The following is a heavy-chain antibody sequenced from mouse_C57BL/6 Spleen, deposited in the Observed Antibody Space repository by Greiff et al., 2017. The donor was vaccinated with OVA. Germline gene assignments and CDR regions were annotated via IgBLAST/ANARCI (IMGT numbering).Heavy chain of an antibody. CDR1: GYAFSSYW. D-gene: IGHD2-1*01. CDR2: IYPGDGDT. V-gene: IGHV1-80*01. Sequence: QVQLQQSGAELVKPGASVKISCKASGYAFSSYWMNWVKQRPGKGLEWIGQIYPGDGDTNYNGKFKGKATLTADKSSSTAYMQLSSLTSEDSAVYFCARIYYVYYFDYWGQGTTLTVSS. CDR3: ARIYYVYYFDY. J-gene: IGHJ2*01.